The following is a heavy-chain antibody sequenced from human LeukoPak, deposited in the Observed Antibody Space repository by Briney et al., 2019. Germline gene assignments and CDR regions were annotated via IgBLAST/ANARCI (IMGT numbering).Heavy chain of an antibody. CDR3: ARGPDNYYDTPSDY. Sequence: GGSLRLSCAASGFAFSTYWMSWVRQAPGKGLEWVANIKQDGSQKYYVDSVKGRFTISRDNAKNSLYLQVNSLRVEDTAVYYCARGPDNYYDTPSDYWGQGTLVTVSS. CDR2: IKQDGSQK. J-gene: IGHJ4*02. CDR1: GFAFSTYW. D-gene: IGHD3-22*01. V-gene: IGHV3-7*01.